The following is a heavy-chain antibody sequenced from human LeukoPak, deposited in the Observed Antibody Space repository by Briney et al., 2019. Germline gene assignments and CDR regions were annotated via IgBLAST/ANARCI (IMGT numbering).Heavy chain of an antibody. V-gene: IGHV4-34*01. J-gene: IGHJ5*02. CDR3: ARERTSCSGWFDP. CDR1: GGSFSGYY. CDR2: INHSGST. Sequence: SETLSLTCAVYGGSFSGYYWSWIRQPPGKGLEWIGEINHSGSTNYNPSLKSRVTISVDTSKNQFSLKLSSVTAADTAVYYCARERTSCSGWFDPWGQGTLVTVPS. D-gene: IGHD2-2*01.